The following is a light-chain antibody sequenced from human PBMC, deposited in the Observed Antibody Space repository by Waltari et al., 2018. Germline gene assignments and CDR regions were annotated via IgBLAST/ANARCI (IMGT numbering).Light chain of an antibody. CDR2: AAS. CDR1: QSISSY. Sequence: DIQMTQSPSSLSASVGDRVTITCRASQSISSYLNWYQQKLGKAPKLLIYAASSLQSGVPSRFSGSGSGTDFTLTISSLHPEDFATYYCQQSYSTPYTFGQGTKLEIK. V-gene: IGKV1-39*01. J-gene: IGKJ2*01. CDR3: QQSYSTPYT.